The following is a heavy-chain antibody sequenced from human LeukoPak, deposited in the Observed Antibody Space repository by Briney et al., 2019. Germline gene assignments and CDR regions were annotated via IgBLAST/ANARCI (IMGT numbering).Heavy chain of an antibody. CDR3: ARDGYVWGSYRSHGYFDY. J-gene: IGHJ4*02. Sequence: ASVKVSCKASGYTFTSYGISWVRQAPGQGLEWMGWISAYNGNTHYAQKLQGRVTMTTDTSTSTAYMELRSLRSDDTAVYYCARDGYVWGSYRSHGYFDYWGQGTLVTVSS. CDR1: GYTFTSYG. CDR2: ISAYNGNT. D-gene: IGHD3-16*02. V-gene: IGHV1-18*01.